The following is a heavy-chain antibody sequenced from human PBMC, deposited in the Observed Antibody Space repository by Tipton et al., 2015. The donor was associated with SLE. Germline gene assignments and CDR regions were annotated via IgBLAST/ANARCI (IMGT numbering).Heavy chain of an antibody. CDR1: GDSISSGRHY. CDR2: IYENGGT. V-gene: IGHV4-61*09. Sequence: LRLSCTVSGDSISSGRHYWSWIRRPAGKGLEWIGHIYENGGTNYNPSVGSRFTLSVDTSKNQFSLEVTSLTAADTAVYYCARGVPMLYDFRSASWLGPFDAWGQGNLVVVSS. J-gene: IGHJ5*02. CDR3: ARGVPMLYDFRSASWLGPFDA. D-gene: IGHD3-3*01.